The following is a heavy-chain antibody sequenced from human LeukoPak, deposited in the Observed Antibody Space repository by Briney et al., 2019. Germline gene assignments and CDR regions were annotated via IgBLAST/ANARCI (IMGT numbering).Heavy chain of an antibody. V-gene: IGHV3-48*03. D-gene: IGHD6-25*01. CDR2: ISSSGSTI. CDR1: GFTFSSYE. CDR3: ARGVVGSYSSGSS. J-gene: IGHJ4*02. Sequence: GGSLRLSCAASGFTFSSYEMNWVRQAPGKGLEWVSYISSSGSTIYYADSVKGRFTISRDNAKNSLYLQMNSLRAEDTAVYYCARGVVGSYSSGSSWGQGTLVTVSS.